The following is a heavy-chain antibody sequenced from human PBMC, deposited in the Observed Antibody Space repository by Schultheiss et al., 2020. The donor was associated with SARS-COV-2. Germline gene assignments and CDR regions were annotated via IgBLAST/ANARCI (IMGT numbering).Heavy chain of an antibody. CDR1: GGSMSSSSHY. CDR2: IYYSGST. V-gene: IGHV4-39*01. CDR3: ARHLPYFDL. J-gene: IGHJ2*01. Sequence: SETLSLTCTVSGGSMSSSSHYWGWIRQPPGKGLEWIGSIYYSGSTYHNSSLKSRVTIYVDTSKNQFSLKLSSVTAADTAVYYCARHLPYFDLWGRGTLVTVSS.